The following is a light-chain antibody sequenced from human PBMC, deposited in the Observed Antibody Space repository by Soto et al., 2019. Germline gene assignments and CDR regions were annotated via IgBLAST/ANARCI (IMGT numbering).Light chain of an antibody. CDR1: QSITNY. CDR3: QQSYSTPWT. V-gene: IGKV1-39*01. J-gene: IGKJ1*01. Sequence: DIQMTQSPSSLSASVGDRVTITCRASQSITNYLNWYQQKPGKAPKLLIYAASSLQSGVPSRFSGSESGTDFTLRISSLQPEDFATDYCQQSYSTPWTFGQGTKVEIK. CDR2: AAS.